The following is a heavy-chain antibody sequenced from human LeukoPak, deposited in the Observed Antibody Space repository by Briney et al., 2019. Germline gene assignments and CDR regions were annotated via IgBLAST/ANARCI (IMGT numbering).Heavy chain of an antibody. J-gene: IGHJ5*02. CDR1: GYTFTGYY. CDR3: ASGVVTHPHGGS. Sequence: ASVKVSCKASGYTFTGYYTHWVRQAPGQGLEWMGWINPNSGGTNYAQKFQGRVTMTRDTSINTAYMELSRLRSDDTAVYYCASGVVTHPHGGSWGQGTLVTVSS. CDR2: INPNSGGT. V-gene: IGHV1-2*02. D-gene: IGHD3-3*01.